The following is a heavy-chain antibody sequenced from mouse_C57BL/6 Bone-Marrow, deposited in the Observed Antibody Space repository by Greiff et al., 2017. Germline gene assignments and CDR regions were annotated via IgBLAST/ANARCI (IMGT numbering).Heavy chain of an antibody. Sequence: QVQLQQPGAELVMPGASVKLSCKASGYTFTSYWMHWVKQRPGQGLEWIGEIDPSDSYTNYNQKFKGKSTLTVDKSSSTAYMQLSSLTSEDSAVYYCAREDGYYAMDYWGQGTLVTVSA. CDR3: AREDGYYAMDY. CDR2: IDPSDSYT. D-gene: IGHD2-3*01. V-gene: IGHV1-69*01. J-gene: IGHJ3*01. CDR1: GYTFTSYW.